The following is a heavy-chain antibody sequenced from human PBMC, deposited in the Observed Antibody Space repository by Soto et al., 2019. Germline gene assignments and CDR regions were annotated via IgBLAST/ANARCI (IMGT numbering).Heavy chain of an antibody. D-gene: IGHD6-13*01. Sequence: EVQLVESGGGLVKPGGSLRLSCAASGFTFSSYSMNWVRHAPGNGLEWVSSISSSSSYIYYADSVKGRFTISRDNAKDSLSLQMNSLRAEDTAVYYCARDRAAAAGMYGMDVWGQGPKVTVS. CDR3: ARDRAAAAGMYGMDV. CDR1: GFTFSSYS. CDR2: ISSSSSYI. J-gene: IGHJ6*02. V-gene: IGHV3-21*01.